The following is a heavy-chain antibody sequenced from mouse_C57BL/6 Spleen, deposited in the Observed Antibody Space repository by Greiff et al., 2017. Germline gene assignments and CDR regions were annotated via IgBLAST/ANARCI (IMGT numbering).Heavy chain of an antibody. J-gene: IGHJ1*03. CDR1: GYTFTDYE. CDR2: IDPETGGT. Sequence: VQLQQSGAELVRPGASVTLSCKASGYTFTDYEMHWVKQTPVHGLEWIGAIDPETGGTAYNQKFKGKAILTADKTYSKAYMKLRSLTSENATVYYCTKEDYAWYFDVWGTGTTVTVSS. D-gene: IGHD1-1*01. V-gene: IGHV1-15*01. CDR3: TKEDYAWYFDV.